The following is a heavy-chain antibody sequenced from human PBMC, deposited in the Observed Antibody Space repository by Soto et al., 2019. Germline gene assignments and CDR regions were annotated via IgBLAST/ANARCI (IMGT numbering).Heavy chain of an antibody. CDR1: GYTFTSYY. D-gene: IGHD5-18*01. V-gene: IGHV1-2*02. J-gene: IGHJ4*02. CDR3: ARPVGYSYGYIDY. Sequence: ASVKVSCKASGYTFTSYYIHWVRQAPGQGLEWMGWINPNSGGTNYAQKFQGRVTMTRDTSISTAYMELSRLRSDDTAVYYCARPVGYSYGYIDYWGQGTLVTVSS. CDR2: INPNSGGT.